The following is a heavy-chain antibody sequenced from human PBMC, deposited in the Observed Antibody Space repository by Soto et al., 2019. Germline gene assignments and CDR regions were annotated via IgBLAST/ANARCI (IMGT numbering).Heavy chain of an antibody. CDR3: ARDVGVYYYYGMDV. J-gene: IGHJ6*02. D-gene: IGHD3-10*01. CDR2: IWYDGSNK. Sequence: GGSLRLSCAASGFTFSSYGMHWVRQAPGKGLEWVAVIWYDGSNKYYADSVKGRLTISRDNSKNTLYLQMNSLRAEDTAVYYCARDVGVYYYYGMDVWGQGTTVTVSS. CDR1: GFTFSSYG. V-gene: IGHV3-33*01.